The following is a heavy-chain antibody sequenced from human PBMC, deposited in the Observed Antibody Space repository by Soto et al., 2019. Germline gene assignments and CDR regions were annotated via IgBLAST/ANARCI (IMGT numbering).Heavy chain of an antibody. Sequence: PGGSLRLSCAASGFTFSSYAMHWVRQAPGKGLEWVAVISYDGSNKYYADSVKGRFTISRDNSKNTLYLQMNSLRAEDTAVYYCARDRGAPGSGYYISYIDYWGQGTLVTVSS. CDR2: ISYDGSNK. D-gene: IGHD3-22*01. V-gene: IGHV3-30-3*01. CDR3: ARDRGAPGSGYYISYIDY. J-gene: IGHJ4*02. CDR1: GFTFSSYA.